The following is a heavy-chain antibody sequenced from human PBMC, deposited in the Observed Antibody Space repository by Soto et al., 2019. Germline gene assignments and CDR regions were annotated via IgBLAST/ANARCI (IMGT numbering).Heavy chain of an antibody. CDR2: IKPDGSKK. Sequence: EVHLEESGGGLVQPGGSLRLSCAASGFTLSMYWMTWVRQAPGRGLEWVANIKPDGSKKSYLDSVRGRFTISRDNVRNSLYLQIDSLRAEDTALYYCARDVSPGSSSLYLDAFDIRGQGTMVIVSS. V-gene: IGHV3-7*05. CDR1: GFTLSMYW. J-gene: IGHJ3*02. CDR3: ARDVSPGSSSLYLDAFDI. D-gene: IGHD6-13*01.